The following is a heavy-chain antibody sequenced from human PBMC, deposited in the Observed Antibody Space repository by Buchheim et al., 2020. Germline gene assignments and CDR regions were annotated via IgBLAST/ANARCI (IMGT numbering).Heavy chain of an antibody. CDR2: ISYDGFNK. CDR1: GFTFSSYG. J-gene: IGHJ4*02. D-gene: IGHD6-19*01. V-gene: IGHV3-30*18. CDR3: AKDQYSSGWYVFDH. Sequence: QVQLVESGGGVVQPGRSLRLSCAATGFTFSSYGMHWVRQAPGKGLEWVAVISYDGFNKYYADSVKGRFTISRDRSKNTLYLQMNSLRAEDTAVYYCAKDQYSSGWYVFDHWGQGTL.